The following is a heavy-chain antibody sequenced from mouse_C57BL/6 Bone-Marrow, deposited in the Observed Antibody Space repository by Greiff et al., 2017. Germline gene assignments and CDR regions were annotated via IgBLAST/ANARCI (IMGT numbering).Heavy chain of an antibody. D-gene: IGHD1-1*01. CDR2: IHPNSGST. Sequence: QVQLQQPGAELVKPGASVKLSCKASGYTFTSYWMHWVKQRPGQGLEWIGMIHPNSGSTNYNEKFKSKATLTVDKSSSTAYMHLSSLTSADSAVYYCAISSFAVVATDWYFDVWGTGTTVTVSS. CDR1: GYTFTSYW. J-gene: IGHJ1*03. CDR3: AISSFAVVATDWYFDV. V-gene: IGHV1-64*01.